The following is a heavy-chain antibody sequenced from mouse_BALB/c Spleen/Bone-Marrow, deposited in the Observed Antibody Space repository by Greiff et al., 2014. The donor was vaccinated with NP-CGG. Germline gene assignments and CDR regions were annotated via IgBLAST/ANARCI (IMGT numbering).Heavy chain of an antibody. CDR2: ILPGSGSS. V-gene: IGHV1-9*01. CDR1: GCTFSSYW. J-gene: IGHJ2*01. D-gene: IGHD2-3*01. Sequence: VQLQQSGAELMKPGASVKISCKATGCTFSSYWIEWVKQRPGHGLEWIGEILPGSGSSNYNEKFKGKATITADTSSNTAYMQLSSLTSEDSAVYYCTRWGWSFDYWGQGTTLTVSS. CDR3: TRWGWSFDY.